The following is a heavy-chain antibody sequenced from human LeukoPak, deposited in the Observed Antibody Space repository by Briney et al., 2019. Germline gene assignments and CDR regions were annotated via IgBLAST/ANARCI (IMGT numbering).Heavy chain of an antibody. CDR2: IHYSGST. Sequence: SETLSLTCTVPGGSINNYYWSWIRQPPGKGLEWIGYIHYSGSTNYNPSLKSRVTISIDTSKNQFSLKLSSVTAADTAVYYCARHLLRTSTSFDYWDQGNLVTVSS. V-gene: IGHV4-59*08. CDR1: GGSINNYY. D-gene: IGHD1-14*01. CDR3: ARHLLRTSTSFDY. J-gene: IGHJ4*02.